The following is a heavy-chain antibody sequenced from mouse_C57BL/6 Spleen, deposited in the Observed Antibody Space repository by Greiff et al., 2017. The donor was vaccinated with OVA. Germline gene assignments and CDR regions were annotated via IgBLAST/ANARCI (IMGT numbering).Heavy chain of an antibody. Sequence: QVQLQQSGAELVRPGASVKLSCKASGYTFTSYGISWVKQRTGQGLEWIGEIYPRSGNTYYNEKFKGKATLTADKSSSTAYMELRSLTSEDSAVCFCARRKATGTGEYYAMDYWGQGTSVTVSS. CDR1: GYTFTSYG. V-gene: IGHV1-81*01. CDR2: IYPRSGNT. CDR3: ARRKATGTGEYYAMDY. J-gene: IGHJ4*01. D-gene: IGHD4-1*02.